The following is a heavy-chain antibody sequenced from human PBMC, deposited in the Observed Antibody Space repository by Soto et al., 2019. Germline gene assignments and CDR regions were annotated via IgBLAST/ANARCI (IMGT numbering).Heavy chain of an antibody. CDR1: GFTFISYS. Sequence: EVQLVESGGGLVQPGGSLRLSCAASGFTFISYSMNWVHQAPGKGLEWVSYISSSSSTIYYADSVKGRFTISRDNAKNSLYLQMNSLRAEDTAVYYCARDRGADFDYWGQGTLVTVSS. J-gene: IGHJ4*02. CDR3: ARDRGADFDY. CDR2: ISSSSSTI. D-gene: IGHD3-10*01. V-gene: IGHV3-48*01.